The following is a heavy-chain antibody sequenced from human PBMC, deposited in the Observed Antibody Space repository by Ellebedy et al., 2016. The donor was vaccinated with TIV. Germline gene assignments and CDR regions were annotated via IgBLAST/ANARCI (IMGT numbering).Heavy chain of an antibody. V-gene: IGHV1-46*01. CDR3: ARGGRYYDSSGYFSRTMHKTARYGMDV. J-gene: IGHJ6*02. D-gene: IGHD3-22*01. Sequence: AASVKVSCKASGYTFTSYYMHWVRQAPGQGLEWMGIINPSGGSTSYAQKFQGRVTMTRDTSTSTVYMELSSLRSEDTAVYYCARGGRYYDSSGYFSRTMHKTARYGMDVWGQGTTVTVSS. CDR2: INPSGGST. CDR1: GYTFTSYY.